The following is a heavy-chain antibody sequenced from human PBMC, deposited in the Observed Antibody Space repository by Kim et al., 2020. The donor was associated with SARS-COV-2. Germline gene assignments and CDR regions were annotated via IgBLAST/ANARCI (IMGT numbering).Heavy chain of an antibody. D-gene: IGHD2-15*01. CDR3: ARMHGTTPYCSGGSCYSQSLVAYYFDY. CDR1: GYTFTGYY. Sequence: ASVKVSCKASGYTFTGYYMHWVRQAPGQGLEWMGWINPNSGGTNYAQKFQGRVTMTRDTSISTAYMELSRLRSDDTAVYYCARMHGTTPYCSGGSCYSQSLVAYYFDYWGQGTLVTVSS. J-gene: IGHJ4*02. V-gene: IGHV1-2*02. CDR2: INPNSGGT.